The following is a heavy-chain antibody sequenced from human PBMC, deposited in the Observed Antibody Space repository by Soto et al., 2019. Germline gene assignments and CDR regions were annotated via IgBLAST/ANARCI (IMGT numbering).Heavy chain of an antibody. D-gene: IGHD2-2*01. CDR1: GGSITSSGYY. J-gene: IGHJ4*02. Sequence: QVQLQESGPGLVKPSQTLSLTCTVSGGSITSSGYYWSWIRQHPGEGLEWIGFTSNSGSTSYNPFLNSRVTISVDTSLNQFSLSLKSVTAADTAVYDCARGGGSTKVDYWGQGTLVTVSP. CDR2: TSNSGST. V-gene: IGHV4-31*03. CDR3: ARGGGSTKVDY.